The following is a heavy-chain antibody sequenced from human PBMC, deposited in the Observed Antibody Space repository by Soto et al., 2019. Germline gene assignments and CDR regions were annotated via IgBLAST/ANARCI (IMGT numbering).Heavy chain of an antibody. V-gene: IGHV1-2*02. D-gene: IGHD3-9*01. CDR2: INPKSGGT. CDR1: GYTFSGYY. CDR3: AREGTGYSAFDI. J-gene: IGHJ3*02. Sequence: ASVKVSCKASGYTFSGYYMHWVRQAPGQGLEWMGCINPKSGGTKYVQKFQGRVTMTRDTSSNTVYIDLSRLTSDDTAVYYCAREGTGYSAFDIWGQGTMVTVSS.